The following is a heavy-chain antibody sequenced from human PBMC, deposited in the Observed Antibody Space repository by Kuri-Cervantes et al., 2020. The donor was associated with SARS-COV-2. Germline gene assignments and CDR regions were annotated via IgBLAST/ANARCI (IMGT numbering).Heavy chain of an antibody. CDR1: GFTFSSYA. J-gene: IGHJ4*02. CDR2: ISGSGGST. D-gene: IGHD4-17*01. CDR3: ARDLGNEGYGDYLDY. Sequence: GGSLRLSCAASGFTFSSYAMSWVRQAPGKGLEWVSAISGSGGSTYYADSVKGRFTISRDNAKNSLYLQMNSLRDEDTAVYYCARDLGNEGYGDYLDYWGQGTLVTVSS. V-gene: IGHV3-23*01.